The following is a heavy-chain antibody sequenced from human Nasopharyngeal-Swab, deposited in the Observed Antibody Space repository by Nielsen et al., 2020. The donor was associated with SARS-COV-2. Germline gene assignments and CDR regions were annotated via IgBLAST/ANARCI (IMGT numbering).Heavy chain of an antibody. CDR3: ARDLSHYDFIRTYYYYGMDV. Sequence: WIRQPPGKGLEGVSVIYSGGSTYYADSVKGRFTISRDNAKNSLYLQMNSLRAEDTAVYYCARDLSHYDFIRTYYYYGMDVWGQGTTVTVSS. J-gene: IGHJ6*02. D-gene: IGHD3-3*01. V-gene: IGHV3-53*01. CDR2: IYSGGST.